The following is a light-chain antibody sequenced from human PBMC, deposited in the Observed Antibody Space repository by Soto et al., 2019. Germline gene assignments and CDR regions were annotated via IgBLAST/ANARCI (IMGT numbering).Light chain of an antibody. CDR3: QQYSDWPQYT. J-gene: IGKJ2*01. V-gene: IGKV3-15*01. CDR2: GAS. Sequence: EVVMPQSPATLSLSPVDRATLSGRASQSISINMAWYQQKPGQAPSLLIYGASTRATGIPARFSGSGSGTEFTLTISSLQSADVPVYYCQQYSDWPQYTFGKGTKVDIK. CDR1: QSISIN.